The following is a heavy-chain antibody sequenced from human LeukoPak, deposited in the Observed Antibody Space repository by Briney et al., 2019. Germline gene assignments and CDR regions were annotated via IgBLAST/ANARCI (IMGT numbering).Heavy chain of an antibody. D-gene: IGHD3-16*01. CDR2: FDPEDGET. Sequence: ASVKVSCKVSGYTLTELSMHWVRQAPGKGLEWMGGFDPEDGETIYAQKFQGRVTMTEDTSTDTAYMELSSLRSEDTAVYYCATVGEFLTGFNRGIKLGSNWFGPWGQGTLVTVSS. CDR3: ATVGEFLTGFNRGIKLGSNWFGP. V-gene: IGHV1-24*01. J-gene: IGHJ5*02. CDR1: GYTLTELS.